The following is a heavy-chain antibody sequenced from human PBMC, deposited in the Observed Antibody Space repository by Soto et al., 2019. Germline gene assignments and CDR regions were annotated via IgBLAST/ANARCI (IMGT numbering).Heavy chain of an antibody. CDR3: AREGGLLNWFDP. CDR2: IWYDGSNK. D-gene: IGHD1-26*01. Sequence: QVQLVESGGGVVQPGRSLRLSCAASGFTFSSYGMHWVRQAPGKGLEWVAVIWYDGSNKYYADSMKGRFTISRDNSKNTLYLQMNSLRAEDTAVYYCAREGGLLNWFDPWGQGTLVTVSS. CDR1: GFTFSSYG. V-gene: IGHV3-33*01. J-gene: IGHJ5*02.